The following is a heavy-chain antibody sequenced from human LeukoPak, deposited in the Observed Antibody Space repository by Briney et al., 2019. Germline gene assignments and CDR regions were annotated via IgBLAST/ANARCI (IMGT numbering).Heavy chain of an antibody. Sequence: GESLQISCKGSGYSFTSYWIGWVRQLPGKGLEWMGIIYPGDSDTRYSPSFQGQVTISADKSISTAYLQWSSLKASDTAMYYCARHCARYSSFHEFDPWGQGALVTVSS. J-gene: IGHJ5*02. CDR3: ARHCARYSSFHEFDP. D-gene: IGHD6-13*01. CDR1: GYSFTSYW. CDR2: IYPGDSDT. V-gene: IGHV5-51*01.